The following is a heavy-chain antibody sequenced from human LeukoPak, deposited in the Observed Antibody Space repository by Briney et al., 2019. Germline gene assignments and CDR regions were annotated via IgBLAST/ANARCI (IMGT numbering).Heavy chain of an antibody. D-gene: IGHD1-26*01. V-gene: IGHV4-4*07. J-gene: IGHJ4*02. CDR2: IHTSGIT. CDR3: ARDLGSNYVYFDY. CDR1: GGSIISHY. Sequence: SETLSLTCTVSGGSIISHYWSWIRQPAGKGLEYIGRIHTSGITNYNPSLKSRVTMSGDTSKNQFSLKLSSVTAADTAVYYCARDLGSNYVYFDYWGQGSLVTVSS.